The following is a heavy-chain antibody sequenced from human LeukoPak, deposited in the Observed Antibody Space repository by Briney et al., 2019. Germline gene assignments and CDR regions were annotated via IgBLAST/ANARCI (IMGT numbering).Heavy chain of an antibody. D-gene: IGHD3-9*01. CDR3: AKASQYNILTGFIVGAMDDFDY. CDR2: IRYDGRNK. Sequence: PGGSLRLSCAASGFTFSSYGMHWVRQAPGKGLEWVAFIRYDGRNKYYADSVKGRPTISRDNSKNTLYLQMNSLRAEDTAVYYCAKASQYNILTGFIVGAMDDFDYWGQGTLVTVSS. CDR1: GFTFSSYG. J-gene: IGHJ4*02. V-gene: IGHV3-30*02.